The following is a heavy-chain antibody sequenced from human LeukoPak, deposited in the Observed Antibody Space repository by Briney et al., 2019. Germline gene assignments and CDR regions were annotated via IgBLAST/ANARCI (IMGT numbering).Heavy chain of an antibody. J-gene: IGHJ3*02. CDR1: GFTFSSYS. CDR2: ISSSSNYI. D-gene: IGHD3-22*01. CDR3: AREDDSSGYDAFDI. V-gene: IGHV3-21*01. Sequence: GGSLRLSCAASGFTFSSYSMNWVRQAPGKGLEWVSSISSSSNYIYYADSVKGRFTISRDNAKNSLYLQMNSLRAEDTAVYYCAREDDSSGYDAFDIWGQGTMVTVSS.